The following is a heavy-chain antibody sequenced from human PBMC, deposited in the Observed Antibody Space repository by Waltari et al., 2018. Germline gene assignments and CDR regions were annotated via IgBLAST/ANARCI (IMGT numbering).Heavy chain of an antibody. CDR2: ISYDGSNK. V-gene: IGHV3-30-3*01. J-gene: IGHJ4*02. CDR3: ARDGEGATPYYFDY. D-gene: IGHD1-26*01. Sequence: QVQLVESGGGVVQPGRSLRLSCAASGFTFSSYAMHWVRQAPGKGLEWVAVISYDGSNKYYADSVKGRFTISRDNSKNTLYLQMNSLRAEDTAVYYCARDGEGATPYYFDYWGQGTLVTVSS. CDR1: GFTFSSYA.